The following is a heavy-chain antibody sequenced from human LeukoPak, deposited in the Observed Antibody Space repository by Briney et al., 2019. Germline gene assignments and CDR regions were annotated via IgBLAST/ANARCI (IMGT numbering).Heavy chain of an antibody. CDR2: ISSSSSYI. V-gene: IGHV3-21*01. CDR1: GFSFSTFT. Sequence: PGGSLRLSCEASGFSFSTFTLNWVRQAPGKGLEWVSSISSSSSYINYADSVKGRFTISRDNSKNTLFLQMNSLRGEDTAMYYCARVQGGGYRTADYWGQGTLVTVSS. J-gene: IGHJ4*02. CDR3: ARVQGGGYRTADY. D-gene: IGHD6-19*01.